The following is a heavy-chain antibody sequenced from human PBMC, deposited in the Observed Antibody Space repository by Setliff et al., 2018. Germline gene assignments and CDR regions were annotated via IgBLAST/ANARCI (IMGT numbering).Heavy chain of an antibody. Sequence: PGGSLRLSCAASGYTSSSYAMTWVRQAPGKGLEWVSIISASGDTTYYADSAKGRFTISRDNSKNTLYLQMNSLRAEDTAVYFCARDGSVRGVDEYFDYWGQGTLVTVSS. CDR2: ISASGDTT. V-gene: IGHV3-23*01. CDR1: GYTSSSYA. D-gene: IGHD1-26*01. CDR3: ARDGSVRGVDEYFDY. J-gene: IGHJ4*02.